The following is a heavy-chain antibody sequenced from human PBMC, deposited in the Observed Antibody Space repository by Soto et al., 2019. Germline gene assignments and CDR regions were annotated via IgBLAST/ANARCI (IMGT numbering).Heavy chain of an antibody. V-gene: IGHV1-46*03. CDR1: GYTFTSYY. J-gene: IGHJ4*02. Sequence: QVQLVQSGAEVKKPGASVKVSCKASGYTFTSYYMHWVRQAPGQGLEWMGIINPSGGSTSYAQKYQGRVTMTRDTSTSTVYMELSSLRSEDTAVYYCAREGMSSGWPNAYDYWGQGTLVTVSS. CDR3: AREGMSSGWPNAYDY. CDR2: INPSGGST. D-gene: IGHD6-19*01.